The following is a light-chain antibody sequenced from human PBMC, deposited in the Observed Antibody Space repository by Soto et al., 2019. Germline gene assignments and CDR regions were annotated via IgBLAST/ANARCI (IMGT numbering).Light chain of an antibody. CDR2: DVN. CDR3: CSYAGSYTVV. Sequence: QSALTQPRSVSGSPGQSVTISCTGTSSDFGGYNYVSWYQQHPGKAPKLMIYDVNNRPSGVPDRFSGSKSGNTASLTISGLQAEDEADYYCCSYAGSYTVVFGGGTKLTVL. J-gene: IGLJ2*01. V-gene: IGLV2-11*01. CDR1: SSDFGGYNY.